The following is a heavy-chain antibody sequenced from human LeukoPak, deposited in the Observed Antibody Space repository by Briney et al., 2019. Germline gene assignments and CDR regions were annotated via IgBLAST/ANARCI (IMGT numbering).Heavy chain of an antibody. CDR1: GFTFRSNA. CDR2: IRYDGNEK. J-gene: IGHJ4*02. CDR3: AQERDRRGYFDY. V-gene: IGHV3-30*02. Sequence: HPGGSLRLSCAASGFTFRSNAMHWVRQAPGKGLEWVTFIRYDGNEKYYADSVKGRFTVSRDNSKNTLYLQMNSLRVEDTAVYYCAQERDRRGYFDYWGQGTLVTVSS. D-gene: IGHD2-15*01.